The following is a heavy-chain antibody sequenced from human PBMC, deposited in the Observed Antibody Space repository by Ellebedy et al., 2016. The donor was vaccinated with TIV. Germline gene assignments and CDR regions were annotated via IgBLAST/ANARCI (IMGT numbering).Heavy chain of an antibody. CDR2: MNPNSGDT. J-gene: IGHJ6*03. CDR1: RYTFTSYN. CDR3: ARGRTIFGAVKPYYLDV. Sequence: ASVKVSXKASRYTFTSYNINWVRQATGQGLEWVGWMNPNSGDTGYAQKFQGRVNMTRNTSIRTASMELSSLRHDDTAIYYCARGRTIFGAVKPYYLDVWGKGTTVTVS. V-gene: IGHV1-8*01. D-gene: IGHD3-3*01.